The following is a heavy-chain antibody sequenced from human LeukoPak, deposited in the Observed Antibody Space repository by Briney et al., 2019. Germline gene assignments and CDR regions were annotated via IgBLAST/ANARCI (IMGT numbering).Heavy chain of an antibody. D-gene: IGHD4-23*01. CDR3: ARGGGDSGSDP. V-gene: IGHV1-2*02. CDR1: GYTFTGYD. J-gene: IGHJ5*02. Sequence: ASVKVSCKASGYTFTGYDIHWVRQAPGQGLEYMGWINPNSGGTNYAQKFQGRVTMTWDTSITIVYMELTSLISDDTAVYYCARGGGDSGSDPWGQGTLVTVSS. CDR2: INPNSGGT.